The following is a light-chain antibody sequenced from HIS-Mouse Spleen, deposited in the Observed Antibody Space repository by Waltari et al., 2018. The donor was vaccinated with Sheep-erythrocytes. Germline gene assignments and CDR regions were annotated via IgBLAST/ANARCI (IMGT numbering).Light chain of an antibody. V-gene: IGLV2-11*01. J-gene: IGLJ1*01. CDR2: EVS. Sequence: QSALTQPRSVSGSPGQSVTISCTGTSSDVGGYNYVSWYQQHPGKAPKLMIYEVSKRPSGVPDRFSGSKSGNTASLTISGLQAEDEADYYCCSYAGSYNHVFAT. CDR1: SSDVGGYNY. CDR3: CSYAGSYNHV.